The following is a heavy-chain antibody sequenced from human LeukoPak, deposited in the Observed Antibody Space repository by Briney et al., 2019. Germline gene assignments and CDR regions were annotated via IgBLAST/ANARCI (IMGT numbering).Heavy chain of an antibody. Sequence: SETLSLTCTVSGGSISSSSHYWGWIRQPPGKGLEWIGSIYYSGSTYYSPSLKSRVTISVDTSKNQFSLKLSSVTAADTAVYYCARLAVAGTAPDYWGQGTLVTVSS. V-gene: IGHV4-39*01. CDR2: IYYSGST. CDR1: GGSISSSSHY. CDR3: ARLAVAGTAPDY. J-gene: IGHJ4*02. D-gene: IGHD6-19*01.